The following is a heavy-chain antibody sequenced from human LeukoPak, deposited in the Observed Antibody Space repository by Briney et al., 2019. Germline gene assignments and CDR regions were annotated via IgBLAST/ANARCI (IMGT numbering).Heavy chain of an antibody. J-gene: IGHJ4*02. CDR1: GGSFSGYY. CDR2: INHSGST. V-gene: IGHV4-34*01. D-gene: IGHD6-13*01. CDR3: ARTYSSIWYKNTLWYFDY. Sequence: PSETLSLTCAVYGGSFSGYYWSWIRQPPGKGLEWIGEINHSGSTNYNPSLKSRVTISVDTSKNQFSLKLSSVTAADTAVYYCARTYSSIWYKNTLWYFDYWGQGTLVTVSS.